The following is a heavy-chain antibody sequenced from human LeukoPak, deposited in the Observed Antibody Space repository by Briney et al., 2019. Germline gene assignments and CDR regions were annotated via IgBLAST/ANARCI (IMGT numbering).Heavy chain of an antibody. CDR3: ARRALIAARYYYYMDV. CDR2: INPSGGST. J-gene: IGHJ6*03. V-gene: IGHV1-46*01. Sequence: GASVKVSCKASGYTFTNYYIHWVRQAPGQGLEWVGIINPSGGSTTYAQKFQGRVTMTRDTSTRTVYMELNSLRSEDTAVYYCARRALIAARYYYYMDVWGKGTTVTVSS. CDR1: GYTFTNYY. D-gene: IGHD6-6*01.